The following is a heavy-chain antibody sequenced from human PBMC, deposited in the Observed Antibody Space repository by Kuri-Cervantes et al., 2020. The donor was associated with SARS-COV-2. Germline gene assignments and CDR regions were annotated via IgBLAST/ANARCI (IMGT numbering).Heavy chain of an antibody. J-gene: IGHJ3*02. V-gene: IGHV1-46*02. CDR1: GYTFKNYY. Sequence: ALVKVSCKASGYTFKNYYIHWVRQAPGQGLEWMGIINPSVGSTSYAQKFQGRVTMTRDTSTSTVYMELSSLRSEDTAVYYCARLGAFDIWGQGTMVTVSS. CDR2: INPSVGST. CDR3: ARLGAFDI.